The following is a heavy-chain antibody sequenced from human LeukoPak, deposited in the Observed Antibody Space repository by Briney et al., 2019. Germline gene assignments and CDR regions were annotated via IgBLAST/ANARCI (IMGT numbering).Heavy chain of an antibody. Sequence: GGSLRLSCSASGFTFSSYAMHWVRQAPGKGLECVSAISSNGGSTYYADSVKGRFTISRDNSKNTLYLQMSSLRAEDTAVYYCVNGPPLTAGMKAYFQHWGQGTLVTVSS. CDR3: VNGPPLTAGMKAYFQH. V-gene: IGHV3-64D*06. D-gene: IGHD6-13*01. CDR1: GFTFSSYA. J-gene: IGHJ1*01. CDR2: ISSNGGST.